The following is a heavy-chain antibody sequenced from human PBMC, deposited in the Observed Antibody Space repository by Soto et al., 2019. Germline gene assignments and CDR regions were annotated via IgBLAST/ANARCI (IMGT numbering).Heavy chain of an antibody. J-gene: IGHJ5*02. CDR3: ATESWPRYSSGWSYNWFGP. CDR2: FDPEDGET. CDR1: GYTLTELS. V-gene: IGHV1-24*01. D-gene: IGHD6-19*01. Sequence: ASVKVSCKVSGYTLTELSMHWVRQAPGKGLEWMGGFDPEDGETIYAQKFQGRVTMTEDTSTDTAYMELSSLRSEDTAVYYCATESWPRYSSGWSYNWFGPWGQGTLVTVSS.